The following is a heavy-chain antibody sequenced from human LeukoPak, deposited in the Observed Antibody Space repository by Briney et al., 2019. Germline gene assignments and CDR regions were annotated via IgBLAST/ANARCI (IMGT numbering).Heavy chain of an antibody. Sequence: GGSLRLSCAASGFTVSSNYMSWVRQAPGKGLEWVSVIYSGGSTYYADSVKGRFTISRDNSKNTLYLQMNSLRAEDTAVYYCAGSVVGAVIFDYWGQGTLVTVSS. CDR1: GFTVSSNY. V-gene: IGHV3-53*01. D-gene: IGHD1-26*01. CDR3: AGSVVGAVIFDY. CDR2: IYSGGST. J-gene: IGHJ4*02.